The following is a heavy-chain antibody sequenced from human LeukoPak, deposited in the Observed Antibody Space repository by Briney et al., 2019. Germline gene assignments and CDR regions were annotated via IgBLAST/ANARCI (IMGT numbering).Heavy chain of an antibody. J-gene: IGHJ4*02. V-gene: IGHV4-31*03. D-gene: IGHD3-10*01. CDR2: IYYSGST. CDR1: GGSISSGGYY. CDR3: ARGGFGELLPHTYYFDY. Sequence: SETLSLTCTVSGGSISSGGYYWSWIRQHPGKGLEWIGYIYYSGSTYYNPSLKSRVTISVDTSKNQFSLKLSSVTAADTAVYYCARGGFGELLPHTYYFDYWGQGTPVTVSS.